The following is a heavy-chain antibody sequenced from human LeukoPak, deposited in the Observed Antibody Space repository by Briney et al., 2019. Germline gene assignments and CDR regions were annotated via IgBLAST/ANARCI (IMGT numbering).Heavy chain of an antibody. D-gene: IGHD6-13*01. CDR1: GFTFDDYA. CDR2: ISWNSGSI. J-gene: IGHJ4*02. Sequence: GRSLRLSCAASGFTFDDYAMHWVRQAPGKGLEWVSGISWNSGSIGYADSVKGRFTISRDNAKNSLYLQMNSLRAEDTALYYCAKAAGYSSSWYYFDYWGQGTLVTASS. CDR3: AKAAGYSSSWYYFDY. V-gene: IGHV3-9*01.